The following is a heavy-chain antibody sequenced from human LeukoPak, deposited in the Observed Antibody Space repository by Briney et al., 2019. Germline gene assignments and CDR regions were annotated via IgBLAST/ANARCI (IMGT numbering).Heavy chain of an antibody. V-gene: IGHV3-30*02. CDR1: GFTFSSYG. CDR2: IRYDGSNK. J-gene: IGHJ4*02. Sequence: GGSLRLSCAASGFTFSSYGMHWVRQAPGKGLEWVAFIRYDGSNKYYADSVKGRFTISRDNSKNTLYLHVNSLRPEDTAVYYCAKEPKEWELPDYWGQGTLVTVSS. D-gene: IGHD1-26*01. CDR3: AKEPKEWELPDY.